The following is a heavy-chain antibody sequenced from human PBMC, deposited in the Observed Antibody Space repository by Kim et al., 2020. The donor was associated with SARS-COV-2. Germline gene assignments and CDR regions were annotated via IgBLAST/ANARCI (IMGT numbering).Heavy chain of an antibody. D-gene: IGHD6-13*01. V-gene: IGHV4-31*02. Sequence: TYYHPSLKSRVTISVDTSKNQFSLKLSSVTAADTAVYYCARHSSSWAFDYWGQGTLVTVSS. CDR2: T. J-gene: IGHJ4*02. CDR3: ARHSSSWAFDY.